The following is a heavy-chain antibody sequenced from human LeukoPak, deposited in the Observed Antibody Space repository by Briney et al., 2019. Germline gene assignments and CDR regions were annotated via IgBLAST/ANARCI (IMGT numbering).Heavy chain of an antibody. CDR1: GYTFTGYY. CDR3: ARESGIGYWFDP. V-gene: IGHV1-2*02. D-gene: IGHD2-15*01. Sequence: ASVKVSCKASGYTFTGYYTHWVRQAPGQGLEWMGWINPNSGGTNYAQKFQGRVTMTRDTSISTAYMELSRLRSDDTAVYYCARESGIGYWFDPWGQGTLVTVSS. CDR2: INPNSGGT. J-gene: IGHJ5*02.